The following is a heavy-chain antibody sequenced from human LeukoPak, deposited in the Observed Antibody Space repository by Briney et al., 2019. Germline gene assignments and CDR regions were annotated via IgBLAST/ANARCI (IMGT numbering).Heavy chain of an antibody. J-gene: IGHJ5*02. CDR1: GGSFSGYY. CDR3: ARGMAHCSSTSCYRSWFDP. CDR2: INHSGST. V-gene: IGHV4-34*01. Sequence: PSETLSLTCAVYGGSFSGYYWSWIRQPPGKGLEWIGEINHSGSTNYNPSPKSRVTISVDTSKNQFSLKLSSVTAADTAVYYCARGMAHCSSTSCYRSWFDPWGQGTLVTVSS. D-gene: IGHD2-2*01.